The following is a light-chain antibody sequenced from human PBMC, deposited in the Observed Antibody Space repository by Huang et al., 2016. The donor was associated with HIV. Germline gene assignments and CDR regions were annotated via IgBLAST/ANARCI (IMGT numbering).Light chain of an antibody. CDR1: QNITSF. V-gene: IGKV3-11*01. Sequence: EIVLTQSPATLSLSPGERATLSCRASQNITSFLAWYRQKPGQAPRLLIFDATNRATGTAARFSGSGSGTDFTLTIHSLGPEDCAVYYCQQRIQWPRLTFGGGTRVEMK. CDR2: DAT. J-gene: IGKJ4*01. CDR3: QQRIQWPRLT.